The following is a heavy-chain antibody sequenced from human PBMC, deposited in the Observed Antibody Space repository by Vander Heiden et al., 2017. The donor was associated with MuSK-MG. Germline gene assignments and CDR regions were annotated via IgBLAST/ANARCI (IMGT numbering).Heavy chain of an antibody. V-gene: IGHV3-7*01. CDR2: RKQDGSEK. Sequence: EVLLVESGGGLVQPGGSLRLSCPALGSTFTTDWMTWVRPAPGKGLEWVANRKQDGSEKYYVDSVKGRFTISRDNARNSLCLQMNSLRAGDTAVYYCARERAGASWGQGTLVTVSS. CDR3: ARERAGAS. CDR1: GSTFTTDW. D-gene: IGHD6-25*01. J-gene: IGHJ4*02.